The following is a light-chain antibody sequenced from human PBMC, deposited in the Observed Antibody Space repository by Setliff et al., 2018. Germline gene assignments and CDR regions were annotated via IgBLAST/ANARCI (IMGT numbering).Light chain of an antibody. J-gene: IGLJ1*01. Sequence: QSALTQPASVSGSPGQSVTISCTGTNNDVGAYNYVSWYQQHPGKAPKFMIYDVSKRSSGASDRFSGSKSGNTASLTVSGLQAEDEADYYCISYAGSNNYVFGTGTKVTVL. V-gene: IGLV2-8*01. CDR1: NNDVGAYNY. CDR2: DVS. CDR3: ISYAGSNNYV.